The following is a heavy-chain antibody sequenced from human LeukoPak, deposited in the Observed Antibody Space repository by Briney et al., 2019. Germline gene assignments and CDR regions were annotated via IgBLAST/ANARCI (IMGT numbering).Heavy chain of an antibody. V-gene: IGHV3-74*03. Sequence: GGSLRLSCVASGFTFSNYFMHWVLLAPGKGLVWVSRISGDGTTTLYADSVKGRFTISRDNAKNTLYLQMNSLRDEDTAVYYCARRVDSTRWFDPWGQGTLVAVSS. CDR3: ARRVDSTRWFDP. D-gene: IGHD2-15*01. CDR2: ISGDGTTT. J-gene: IGHJ5*02. CDR1: GFTFSNYF.